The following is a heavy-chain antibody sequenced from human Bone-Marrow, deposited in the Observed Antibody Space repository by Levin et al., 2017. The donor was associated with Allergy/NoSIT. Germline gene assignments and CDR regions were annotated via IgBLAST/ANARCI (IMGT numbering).Heavy chain of an antibody. V-gene: IGHV4-39*07. Sequence: SQTLSLTCSVSGGSVSSTSDYWGWIRQPPGKGLEWIGAIYYSGTTYYNPSLKSRVNISLDMAKNQFSLKLTSVTAADTAVYYCARDSLMVAGIDFWGQGTLVSVSS. J-gene: IGHJ4*02. D-gene: IGHD6-19*01. CDR3: ARDSLMVAGIDF. CDR2: IYYSGTT. CDR1: GGSVSSTSDY.